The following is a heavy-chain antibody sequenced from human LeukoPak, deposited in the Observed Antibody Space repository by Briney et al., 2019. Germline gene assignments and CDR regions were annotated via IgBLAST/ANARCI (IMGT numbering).Heavy chain of an antibody. CDR1: GFTFSDYY. V-gene: IGHV3-11*06. CDR2: ISSSSSYT. D-gene: IGHD5-24*01. J-gene: IGHJ4*02. CDR3: ASSLTPGDGYNSRPFDY. Sequence: GGSLRLSCAASGFTFSDYYMSWIRQAPGKGLEWVSYISSSSSYTKYADSVKGRFTISRDNAKNSLHLQMNRLRAEDTAVYYCASSLTPGDGYNSRPFDYWGQGTLVTVSS.